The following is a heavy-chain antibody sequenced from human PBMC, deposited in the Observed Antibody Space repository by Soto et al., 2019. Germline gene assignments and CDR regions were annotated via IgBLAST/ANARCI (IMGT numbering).Heavy chain of an antibody. V-gene: IGHV1-18*01. J-gene: IGHJ3*02. D-gene: IGHD2-15*01. CDR3: ARGGCSGGSCYSFGAFNI. CDR1: GYTFTSYA. Sequence: ASVKVSCKASGYTFTSYAMHWVRQAPGQRLEWMGWISAYNGNTNYSQKLQGRVTMTTDTSTSTAYMELRSLRSDDTAVYYSARGGCSGGSCYSFGAFNIWGQGTMVTVSS. CDR2: ISAYNGNT.